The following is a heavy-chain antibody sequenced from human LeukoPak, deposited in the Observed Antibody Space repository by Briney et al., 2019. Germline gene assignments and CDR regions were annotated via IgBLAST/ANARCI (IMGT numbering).Heavy chain of an antibody. CDR3: ARTSRDGYNRAYYFDY. J-gene: IGHJ4*02. CDR2: INHSGST. Sequence: SETLSLTCAVYGGSFSGYYWSWIRQPPGKGLEWIGEINHSGSTNYNPSLKSRVTISVDTSKNQFSLKLSSVTAADTAVYYCARTSRDGYNRAYYFDYWGQGTLVTVSS. V-gene: IGHV4-34*01. D-gene: IGHD5-24*01. CDR1: GGSFSGYY.